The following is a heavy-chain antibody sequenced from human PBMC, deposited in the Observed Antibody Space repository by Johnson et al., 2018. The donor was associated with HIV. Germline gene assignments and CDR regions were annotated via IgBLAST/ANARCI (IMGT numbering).Heavy chain of an antibody. Sequence: WVSAIGTAGDTYYPGSVKGRFTISRDNSKNTLYLQMNSLRAEDTAVYYCAKDERAAAGTRGLDAFDIWGQGTMVTVSS. J-gene: IGHJ3*02. CDR2: IGTAGDT. V-gene: IGHV3-13*01. CDR3: AKDERAAAGTRGLDAFDI. D-gene: IGHD6-13*01.